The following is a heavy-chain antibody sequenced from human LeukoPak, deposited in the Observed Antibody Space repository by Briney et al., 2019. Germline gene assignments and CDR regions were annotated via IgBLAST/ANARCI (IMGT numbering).Heavy chain of an antibody. CDR3: AKVPTRYCSGGSCYTARNYYYYGMDV. Sequence: GGSLRLSCAASGFTFSSYAMSWVRQAPGKGLEWVSAISGSGGSTYYADSVKGRFTTSRDNSKNTLYLQMNSLRAEDTAVYYCAKVPTRYCSGGSCYTARNYYYYGMDVWGQGTTVTVSS. V-gene: IGHV3-23*01. CDR1: GFTFSSYA. J-gene: IGHJ6*02. D-gene: IGHD2-15*01. CDR2: ISGSGGST.